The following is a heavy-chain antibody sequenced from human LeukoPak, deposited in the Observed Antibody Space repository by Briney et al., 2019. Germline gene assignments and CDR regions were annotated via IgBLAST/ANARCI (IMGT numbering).Heavy chain of an antibody. CDR3: TRHYGDIDY. V-gene: IGHV3-73*01. J-gene: IGHJ4*02. Sequence: PGGSLRLSCAASGFTLSGSAMHWVRQAPGKGLEWVGRIRSKANSYATAYAASVKGRLTISRDDSKNTAYLQMNSLTTEATAVYYCTRHYGDIDYWGQETLVTASS. CDR2: IRSKANSYAT. CDR1: GFTLSGSA. D-gene: IGHD4-17*01.